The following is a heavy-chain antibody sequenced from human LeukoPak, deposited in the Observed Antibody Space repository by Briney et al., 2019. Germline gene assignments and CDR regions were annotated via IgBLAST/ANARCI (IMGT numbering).Heavy chain of an antibody. D-gene: IGHD3-10*01. CDR3: ARTLYGSGSYWPSLDV. CDR1: GGSISSYY. CDR2: IYYSGST. V-gene: IGHV4-59*01. J-gene: IGHJ6*02. Sequence: PSETLPLTCTVSGGSISSYYWSWIRQPPGKGLEWIGYIYYSGSTNYNPSLKSRVTISVDTSKNQFSLKLSSVTAADTAVYYCARTLYGSGSYWPSLDVWGQGTTVTVSS.